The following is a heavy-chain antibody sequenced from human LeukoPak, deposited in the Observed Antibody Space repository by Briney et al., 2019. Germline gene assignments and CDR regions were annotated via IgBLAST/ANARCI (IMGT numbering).Heavy chain of an antibody. J-gene: IGHJ6*03. Sequence: GGSLRLSCGASGFTLSDYSMNWVRQAPGKGLAWVASITSAGGYTYYADSVKGRFTISRDNAQNSLSLQMNSLRAEDTAVYFCATSGGFVLPNAITGNWYMDVWGRGTSVTVSS. CDR1: GFTLSDYS. CDR3: ATSGGFVLPNAITGNWYMDV. CDR2: ITSAGGYT. V-gene: IGHV3-21*01. D-gene: IGHD2-2*01.